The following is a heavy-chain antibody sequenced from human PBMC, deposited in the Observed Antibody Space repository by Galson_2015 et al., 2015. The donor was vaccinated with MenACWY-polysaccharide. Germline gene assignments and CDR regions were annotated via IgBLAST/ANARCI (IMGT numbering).Heavy chain of an antibody. V-gene: IGHV3-21*01. Sequence: SLRLSCAASGFTFSSYSMNWVRQAPGKGLEWVSSISSSSSYIYYADSVKSRFTISRDNAKNSLYLQMNSLRAEDTAVYYCARVRVWFGDVGCSYYYYGMDVWGQGTTVTVSS. CDR1: GFTFSSYS. CDR2: ISSSSSYI. CDR3: ARVRVWFGDVGCSYYYYGMDV. J-gene: IGHJ6*02. D-gene: IGHD3-10*01.